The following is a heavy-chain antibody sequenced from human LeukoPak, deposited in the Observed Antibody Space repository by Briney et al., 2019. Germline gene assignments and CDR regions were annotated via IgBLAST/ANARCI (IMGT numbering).Heavy chain of an antibody. D-gene: IGHD2-2*01. CDR2: INPHSGGT. CDR1: RYTFTSYG. CDR3: ARDVGEYCSSTNCYASHY. J-gene: IGHJ4*02. Sequence: ASVSVSCKASRYTFTSYGIHWVRQSPGPGLEWRGWINPHSGGTNYAQKFQGGVTMTRDTSITTAYMELSSLRSDDTAVYYCARDVGEYCSSTNCYASHYWGQGTLVTVSS. V-gene: IGHV1-2*02.